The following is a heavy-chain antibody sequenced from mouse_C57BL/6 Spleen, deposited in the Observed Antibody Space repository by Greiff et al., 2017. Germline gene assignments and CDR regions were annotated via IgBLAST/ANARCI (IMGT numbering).Heavy chain of an antibody. CDR3: ARAGDGYEDAMDY. CDR1: GFSLTSYG. V-gene: IGHV2-6*03. D-gene: IGHD2-2*01. Sequence: QVQLQQSGPGLVAPSQSLSITCTVSGFSLTSYGVHWVRQPPGKGLEWLVVIWSDGSTSYNSALKSRLSISKDNSKSQVFLKMNSLQTDDTAMYYCARAGDGYEDAMDYWGQGTSVTVSS. J-gene: IGHJ4*01. CDR2: IWSDGST.